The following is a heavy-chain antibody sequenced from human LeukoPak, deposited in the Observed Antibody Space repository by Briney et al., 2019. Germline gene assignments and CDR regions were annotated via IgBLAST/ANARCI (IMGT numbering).Heavy chain of an antibody. D-gene: IGHD3-3*01. Sequence: PSETLSLTCTVSGGSISSYYWSWIRQPPGKGLEWIGYIYYSGSTNYNPSLKSRVTISVDTSKNQFSLKLSSVTAADTAVYYCARVALEWSTYYYYGMDVWGQGTTVTVSS. J-gene: IGHJ6*02. CDR2: IYYSGST. CDR1: GGSISSYY. V-gene: IGHV4-59*01. CDR3: ARVALEWSTYYYYGMDV.